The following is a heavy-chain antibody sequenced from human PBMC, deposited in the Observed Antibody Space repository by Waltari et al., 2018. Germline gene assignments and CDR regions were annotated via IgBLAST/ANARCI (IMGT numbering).Heavy chain of an antibody. CDR1: GGSISSYY. J-gene: IGHJ3*02. CDR2: IYYSGST. V-gene: IGHV4-59*08. Sequence: QVQLQESGPGLVKPSETLSLTCTVSGGSISSYYWSWIRQPPGKGLEWIGYIYYSGSTNYNPTLKSRVTISVDTSKNQFSLKLSSVTAADTAVDYCARQEEGAFDIWGQGTMVTVSS. CDR3: ARQEEGAFDI.